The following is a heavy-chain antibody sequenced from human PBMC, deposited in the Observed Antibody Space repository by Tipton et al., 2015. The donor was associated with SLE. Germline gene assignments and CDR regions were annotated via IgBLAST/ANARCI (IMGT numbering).Heavy chain of an antibody. CDR3: AREPYLYDLPHGAFHI. D-gene: IGHD2-8*01. J-gene: IGHJ3*02. CDR1: GGSISSNNW. Sequence: TLSLTCAVSGGSISSNNWWSWVRQPPGKGLEWIGEIYHSGSTNYNPSLETRVTISVDKSRNQFSLRLISVTAADTAVYYCAREPYLYDLPHGAFHIWGQGAMVTVSS. V-gene: IGHV4-4*02. CDR2: IYHSGST.